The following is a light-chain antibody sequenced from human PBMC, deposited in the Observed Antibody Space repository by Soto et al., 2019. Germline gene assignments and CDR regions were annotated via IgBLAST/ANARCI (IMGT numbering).Light chain of an antibody. V-gene: IGKV3-15*01. CDR1: QSVSN. J-gene: IGKJ1*01. CDR2: GAS. CDR3: QQYNVWPWT. Sequence: EIVLTQSPATLSVSPGERATLSCRASQSVSNLAWYQQTPGQAPRLLIYGASTRPAGIPARFSGSGYGTEFTLTMNSLQSDDFALYYCQQYNVWPWTFGQGTKGDIK.